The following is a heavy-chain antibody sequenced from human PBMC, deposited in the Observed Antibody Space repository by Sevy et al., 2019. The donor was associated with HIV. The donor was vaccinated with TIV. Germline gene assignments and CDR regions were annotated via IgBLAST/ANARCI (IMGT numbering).Heavy chain of an antibody. Sequence: GGSVRLSCAASGFTFSDHYMDWVRQAPGKGLEWVGRTRNKANSYTTEYAASVKGRFTISRDDSKNSLYLQMNSLKTEDTAVYYCARSVYSSGWYTDFDYWGQGTLVTVSS. CDR2: TRNKANSYTT. D-gene: IGHD6-19*01. CDR3: ARSVYSSGWYTDFDY. CDR1: GFTFSDHY. V-gene: IGHV3-72*01. J-gene: IGHJ4*02.